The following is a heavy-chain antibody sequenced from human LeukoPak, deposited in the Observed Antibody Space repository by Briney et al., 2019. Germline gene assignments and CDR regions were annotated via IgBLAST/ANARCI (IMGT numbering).Heavy chain of an antibody. D-gene: IGHD6-13*01. CDR3: ARDHSSSCQLLDY. V-gene: IGHV1-18*01. Sequence: ASVKVSCKTSGYSLTTYGVTCVRQAPRQGLEWMGWSSAYNGDTNYAQKFQCRFTMTTDTSTSTANMELRSLRSDDTAVYYCARDHSSSCQLLDYWGQGTLVTISS. CDR1: GYSLTTYG. CDR2: SSAYNGDT. J-gene: IGHJ4*02.